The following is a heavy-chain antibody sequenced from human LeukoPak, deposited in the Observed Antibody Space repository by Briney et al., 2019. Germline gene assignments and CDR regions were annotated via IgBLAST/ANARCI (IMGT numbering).Heavy chain of an antibody. Sequence: GGSLRLSCAASGFTFSSYAMNWVRQAPGRGLEWVSGFRGSGGTTYYADSVKGRFTISRDNSKNTLYLQMNSLRAEDTAVYYCANGNRCTSPNCLGYYYFYMDVWGKGTTVTVSS. CDR3: ANGNRCTSPNCLGYYYFYMDV. J-gene: IGHJ6*03. D-gene: IGHD2-8*01. CDR2: FRGSGGTT. CDR1: GFTFSSYA. V-gene: IGHV3-23*01.